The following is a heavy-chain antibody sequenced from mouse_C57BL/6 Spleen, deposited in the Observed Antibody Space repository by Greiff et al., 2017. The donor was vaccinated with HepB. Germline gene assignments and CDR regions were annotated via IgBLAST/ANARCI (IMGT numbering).Heavy chain of an antibody. CDR3: ARWQPLYAMDY. CDR2: IYPGDGDT. D-gene: IGHD6-1*01. J-gene: IGHJ4*01. CDR1: GYAFSSYW. Sequence: QVHVKQSGAELVKPGASVKISCKASGYAFSSYWMNWVKQRPGKGLEWIGQIYPGDGDTNYNGKFKGKATLTADKSSSTAYMQLSSLTSEDSAVYFCARWQPLYAMDYWGQGTSVTVSS. V-gene: IGHV1-80*01.